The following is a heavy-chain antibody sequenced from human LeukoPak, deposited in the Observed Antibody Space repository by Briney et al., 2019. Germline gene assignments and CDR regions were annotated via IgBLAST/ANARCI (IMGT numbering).Heavy chain of an antibody. CDR3: ARGGRYSSSWYVWFDP. CDR2: MNPNSGNT. J-gene: IGHJ5*02. D-gene: IGHD6-13*01. CDR1: GYTFTSYD. Sequence: GAPVKVSCKASGYTFTSYDINWVRQATGQGLEWMGWMNPNSGNTGYAQKFQGRVTMTRNTSISTAYMELSSLRSEDTAVYYCARGGRYSSSWYVWFDPWGQGTLVTVSS. V-gene: IGHV1-8*01.